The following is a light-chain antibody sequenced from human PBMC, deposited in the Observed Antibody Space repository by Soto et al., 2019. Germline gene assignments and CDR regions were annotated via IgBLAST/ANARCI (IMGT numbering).Light chain of an antibody. CDR1: QGITTW. CDR2: TGS. J-gene: IGKJ5*01. V-gene: IGKV1-12*01. Sequence: DILMTQSTSYVSASVGDSVTITCRASQGITTWLAWYQQKPGKAPNLLIYTGSSLQSGVPSRFSGSGSGTDFTLTINSLQPEDFATYYCQKAASFPITFGQGTRLEIK. CDR3: QKAASFPIT.